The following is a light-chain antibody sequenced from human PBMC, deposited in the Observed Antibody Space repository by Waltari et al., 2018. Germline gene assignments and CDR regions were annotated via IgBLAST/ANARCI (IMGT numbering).Light chain of an antibody. CDR3: QQYGNSPFT. CDR1: QSVSCSY. Sequence: EIVLTQSPGTLSLSPGERATLSCRASQSVSCSYLAWYQHKPGRAPRLLMYGASNRATGIPDRFSGSGSGRDFTLTISSLEPEDFAVYYCQQYGNSPFTFGQGTKVEIK. CDR2: GAS. V-gene: IGKV3-20*01. J-gene: IGKJ1*01.